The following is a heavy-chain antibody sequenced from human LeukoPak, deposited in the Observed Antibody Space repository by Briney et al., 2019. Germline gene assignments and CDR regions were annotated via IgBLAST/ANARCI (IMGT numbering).Heavy chain of an antibody. Sequence: GGSLRLSCAASGFTFTSYAMHWVRQAPGKGLEWVAVIWYDASNKYYADSVKGRFTISRDNSKNTMYLQMNSLRDDDTAVYYCVRGVGVSRFNYLDSWGQGTLVIVSS. J-gene: IGHJ4*02. V-gene: IGHV3-33*08. CDR1: GFTFTSYA. CDR3: VRGVGVSRFNYLDS. CDR2: IWYDASNK. D-gene: IGHD6-13*01.